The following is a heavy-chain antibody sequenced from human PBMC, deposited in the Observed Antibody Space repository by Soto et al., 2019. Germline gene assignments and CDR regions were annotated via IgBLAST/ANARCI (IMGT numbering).Heavy chain of an antibody. J-gene: IGHJ4*02. CDR2: IYHSGST. CDR1: GGSISSSNL. CDR3: ARSPRSIAAGGIDY. V-gene: IGHV4-4*02. Sequence: QVQLQESGPGLVKPSGTLSHTCAVSGGSISSSNLWTWVRQPPGKGLEWIGEIYHSGSTNYNPSLKSRVTISVDKSKNQFSLKVTSVTAADTAVYYCARSPRSIAAGGIDYWGQGILVTVSS. D-gene: IGHD6-13*01.